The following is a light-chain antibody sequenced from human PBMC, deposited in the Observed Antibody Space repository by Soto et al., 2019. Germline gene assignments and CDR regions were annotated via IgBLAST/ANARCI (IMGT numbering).Light chain of an antibody. CDR3: QQRSNWPRGT. CDR1: QSVSSY. Sequence: EIVLTQSPATLSLSPGERATLSCRASQSVSSYLAWYQQKPGQAPRLLIYDASNRATGIPARFSGSGSGTDFTLNSSSLEPEDFAVYYCQQRSNWPRGTFGQGTKLEIK. V-gene: IGKV3-11*01. CDR2: DAS. J-gene: IGKJ2*02.